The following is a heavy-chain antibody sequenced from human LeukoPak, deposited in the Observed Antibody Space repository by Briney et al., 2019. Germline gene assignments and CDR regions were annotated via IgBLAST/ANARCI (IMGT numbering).Heavy chain of an antibody. Sequence: SETLSLTCTVSGGSISSYYWSWIRQPPGKGLEWIGYIYHSGSTYYNPSLKSRVTISVDRSKNQFSLKLSSVTAADTAVYYCASYSNYVDWFDPWGQGTLVTVSS. CDR3: ASYSNYVDWFDP. J-gene: IGHJ5*02. V-gene: IGHV4-59*12. CDR1: GGSISSYY. D-gene: IGHD4-11*01. CDR2: IYHSGST.